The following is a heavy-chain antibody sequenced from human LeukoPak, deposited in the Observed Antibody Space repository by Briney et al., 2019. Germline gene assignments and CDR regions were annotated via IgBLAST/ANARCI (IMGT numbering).Heavy chain of an antibody. Sequence: GGSLRLSCAASGFTFSTYAMSWVRQAPGKGLEWVSSINSDSSLMYYAESVKGRFTISRDNARNSLYLQMNSLRAEDTALYFCIRDLFDDYSLDYWGQGALVTVSS. V-gene: IGHV3-21*01. D-gene: IGHD4-11*01. CDR2: INSDSSLM. CDR1: GFTFSTYA. CDR3: IRDLFDDYSLDY. J-gene: IGHJ4*02.